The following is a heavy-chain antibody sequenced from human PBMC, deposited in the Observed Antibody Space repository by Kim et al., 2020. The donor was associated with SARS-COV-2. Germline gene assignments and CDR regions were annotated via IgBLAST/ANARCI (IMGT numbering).Heavy chain of an antibody. CDR3: ARDRQVSDFWSGLHYFGF. Sequence: GGSLRLSCAASGFTFGYYAMTWVRQTPGKGLEWVSGISGDGETTHYADSVKGRFTTSRDSAKNTVFLHMNNVRAEDTAIYFCARDRQVSDFWSGLHYFGFWDLGCLV. CDR2: ISGDGETT. D-gene: IGHD3-3*01. V-gene: IGHV3-23*01. CDR1: GFTFGYYA. J-gene: IGHJ4*02.